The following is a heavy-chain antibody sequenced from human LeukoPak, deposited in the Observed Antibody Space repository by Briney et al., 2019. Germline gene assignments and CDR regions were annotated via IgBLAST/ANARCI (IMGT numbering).Heavy chain of an antibody. CDR2: ISYDGSNK. CDR3: AKDGKYQLLWAGVDY. D-gene: IGHD2-2*01. Sequence: GGSLRLSCAASGFTFCSYAMHWVRQAPGKGVEWVAVISYDGSNKYYADSVKGRFTISRDNSKNTLYLQMNSLRAEDTAVYYCAKDGKYQLLWAGVDYWGQGTLVTVSS. CDR1: GFTFCSYA. V-gene: IGHV3-30-3*01. J-gene: IGHJ4*02.